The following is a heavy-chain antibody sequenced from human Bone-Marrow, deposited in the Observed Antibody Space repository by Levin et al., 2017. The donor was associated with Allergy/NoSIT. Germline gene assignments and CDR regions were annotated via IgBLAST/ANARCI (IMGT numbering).Heavy chain of an antibody. CDR2: ISSRTTYI. V-gene: IGHV3-21*01. CDR3: ARDPEGFDV. D-gene: IGHD1-14*01. CDR1: GFSFSDYS. J-gene: IGHJ3*01. Sequence: GGSLRLSCAASGFSFSDYSMNWVRQAPGKGLEWVSSISSRTTYIHYADSVKGRFTVSRDNAKKSLYLQMNSLRVEDTAMYYCARDPEGFDVWGQGTMVTVSS.